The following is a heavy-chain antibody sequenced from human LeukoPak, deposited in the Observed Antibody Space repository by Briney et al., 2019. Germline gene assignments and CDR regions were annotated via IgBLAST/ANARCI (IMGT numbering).Heavy chain of an antibody. V-gene: IGHV3-30*02. CDR1: GFTFSSYG. CDR2: IRYDGSNK. CDR3: AKGKGSTSSYMDV. Sequence: GGSLRLSCAASGFTFSSYGMHWVRQAPGKGLEWVAFIRYDGSNKYYADSVKGRFTISRDNSKNTLYLQMNSLRAEDTAVYYCAKGKGSTSSYMDVRGKGTTVTISS. J-gene: IGHJ6*03. D-gene: IGHD2-2*01.